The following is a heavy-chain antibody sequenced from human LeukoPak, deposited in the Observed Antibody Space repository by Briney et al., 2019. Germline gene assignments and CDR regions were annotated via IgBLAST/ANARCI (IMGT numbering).Heavy chain of an antibody. Sequence: GGSLRLSCAASGFTFSSYGMHWVRQAPGKGLEWVAVISYDGSNKYYADSVKGRFTISRDNSKNTLYLQMNSLRAEDTAVYYCAKDLGSGYSGYDLDYWGQGTLVTVSS. CDR2: ISYDGSNK. CDR1: GFTFSSYG. J-gene: IGHJ4*02. V-gene: IGHV3-30*18. CDR3: AKDLGSGYSGYDLDY. D-gene: IGHD5-12*01.